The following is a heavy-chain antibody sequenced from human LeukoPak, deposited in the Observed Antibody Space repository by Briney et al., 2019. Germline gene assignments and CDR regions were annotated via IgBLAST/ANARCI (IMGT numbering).Heavy chain of an antibody. J-gene: IGHJ6*02. CDR2: ISWNSGSI. Sequence: SLRLSCAASGFTFDDYAMHWVRQAPGKGPEWVSGISWNSGSIGYADSVKGRFTISRDNAKNSLYLQMNSLRAEDTALYYCAKDGAGGSCYGNGYYYGMDVWGQGTTVTVSS. D-gene: IGHD6-13*01. CDR3: AKDGAGGSCYGNGYYYGMDV. CDR1: GFTFDDYA. V-gene: IGHV3-9*01.